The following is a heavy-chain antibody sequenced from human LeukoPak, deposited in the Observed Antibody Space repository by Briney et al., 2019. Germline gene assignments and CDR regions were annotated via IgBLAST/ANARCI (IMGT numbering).Heavy chain of an antibody. D-gene: IGHD5-18*01. CDR1: GFSISSGHY. Sequence: PSETLSLTCTVSGFSISSGHYWGWVRPPPGAGLEWIGSDYQSGTTYYNPSLKSRVTTSVDMSKNQFSLRLRPVTAADTAVYYCARIFIRNGYSSYFDCWGQGTLVTVSS. CDR2: DYQSGTT. V-gene: IGHV4-38-2*02. CDR3: ARIFIRNGYSSYFDC. J-gene: IGHJ4*02.